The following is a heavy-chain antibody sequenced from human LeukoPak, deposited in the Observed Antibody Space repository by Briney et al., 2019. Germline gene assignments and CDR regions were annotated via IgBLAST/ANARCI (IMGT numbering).Heavy chain of an antibody. J-gene: IGHJ2*01. Sequence: GVLRLSCAASGFTFSSYAMSWVRQAPGKGLEWVSAISGSGGSTYYADSVKGRFTISRDNSKNTLYLQMNRLRAEETAVYYCAKDQAYSSGYFDLWGRGTLVTVSS. CDR1: GFTFSSYA. CDR2: ISGSGGST. CDR3: AKDQAYSSGYFDL. D-gene: IGHD6-25*01. V-gene: IGHV3-23*01.